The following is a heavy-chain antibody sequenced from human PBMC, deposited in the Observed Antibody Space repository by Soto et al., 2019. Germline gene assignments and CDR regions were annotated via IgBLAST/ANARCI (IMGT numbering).Heavy chain of an antibody. J-gene: IGHJ4*02. V-gene: IGHV4-61*01. CDR2: IYYSGST. CDR1: GGSVSSGSYY. Sequence: PSETLSLTCTVSGGSVSSGSYYWSWIRQPPGKGLEWIGYIYYSGSTNYNPSLKSRVTISVDTSKNQFSLKLTSLTAADTAVYYCARDKITGLFDYWGQGTLVTVSS. D-gene: IGHD2-8*02. CDR3: ARDKITGLFDY.